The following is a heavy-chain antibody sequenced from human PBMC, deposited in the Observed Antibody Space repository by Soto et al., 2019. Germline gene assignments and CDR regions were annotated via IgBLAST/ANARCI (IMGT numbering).Heavy chain of an antibody. CDR1: GGSISSGGYY. Sequence: QVQLQESGPGLVKPSQTLSLTCTVSGGSISSGGYYWSWIRHHPGKGLEWIGYIYSSGSTYYNPSLRSRVTISADTSNNQFSLKLSSVTAADTAVYYCVRDYDYDCSRNDAFDIWGQGTMVTVSS. J-gene: IGHJ3*02. V-gene: IGHV4-31*03. CDR2: IYSSGST. CDR3: VRDYDYDCSRNDAFDI. D-gene: IGHD3-22*01.